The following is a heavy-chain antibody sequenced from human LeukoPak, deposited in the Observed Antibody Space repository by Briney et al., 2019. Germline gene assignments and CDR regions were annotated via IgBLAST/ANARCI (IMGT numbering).Heavy chain of an antibody. V-gene: IGHV3-11*01. CDR1: GFTFTNSW. Sequence: GGSLRLSCAASGFTFTNSWMAWVRQAPGKGLEWVSYISSSGSTIYYADSVKGRFTISRDNAKNSLYLQMNSLRAEDTAVYYCARWDGDYPGIDYWGQGTLVTVSS. CDR3: ARWDGDYPGIDY. CDR2: ISSSGSTI. D-gene: IGHD4-17*01. J-gene: IGHJ4*02.